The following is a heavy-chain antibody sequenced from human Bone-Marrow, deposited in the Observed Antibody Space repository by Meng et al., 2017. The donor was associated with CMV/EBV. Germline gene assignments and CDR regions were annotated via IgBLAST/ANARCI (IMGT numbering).Heavy chain of an antibody. CDR3: ARGGRKTQSMSWFDP. CDR1: GGSISSSSYY. J-gene: IGHJ5*02. D-gene: IGHD2-8*01. V-gene: IGHV4-39*07. CDR2: IYYSGST. Sequence: SETLSLTCTVSGGSISSSSYYWVWIRQPPGKGREWIVSIYYSGSTYYNPSLKSRVTISVDTSKTQFSLKLSSVTAADTAVYYCARGGRKTQSMSWFDPWGQGTLVTVSS.